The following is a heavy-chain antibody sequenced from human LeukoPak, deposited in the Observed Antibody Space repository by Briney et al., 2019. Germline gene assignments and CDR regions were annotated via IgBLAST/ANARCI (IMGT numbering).Heavy chain of an antibody. CDR1: GGSISSYY. CDR3: ARVTQRITIFGVAKPNWFDP. Sequence: SETLSLTCTVSGGSISSYYWSWIRQPPGKGLEWIGYIYYSGNTNYNPSLKSRVTISVDTSKNQFSLKLSSVTAADTAVYYCARVTQRITIFGVAKPNWFDPWGQGTLVTVSS. V-gene: IGHV4-59*01. D-gene: IGHD3-3*01. CDR2: IYYSGNT. J-gene: IGHJ5*02.